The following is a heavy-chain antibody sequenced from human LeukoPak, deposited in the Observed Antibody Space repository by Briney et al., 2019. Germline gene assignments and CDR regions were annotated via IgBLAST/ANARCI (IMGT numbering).Heavy chain of an antibody. CDR1: GYTFTSYG. V-gene: IGHV1-18*04. CDR3: ARDLLGCSSTSCRPYNWFDP. Sequence: ASVKVSCKASGYTFTSYGISWVRQAPGQGLEWMGWISAYNGNTNYAQELQGRVTMTTDTSTSTAYMELRSLRSDDTAVYYCARDLLGCSSTSCRPYNWFDPWGQGTLVTVSS. D-gene: IGHD2-2*01. CDR2: ISAYNGNT. J-gene: IGHJ5*02.